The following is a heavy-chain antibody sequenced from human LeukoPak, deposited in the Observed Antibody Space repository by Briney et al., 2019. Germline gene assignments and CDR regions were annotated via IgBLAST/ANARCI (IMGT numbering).Heavy chain of an antibody. CDR3: ARNLPYTRGSGTAFDI. J-gene: IGHJ3*02. Sequence: GGSLRLSCAASGFTFDDYGISWVRQAPGKGLEWVSGINRNGGSTAYGDSVKGRFTISRDNAKNSLYLQMNSLRAEDTALYYCARNLPYTRGSGTAFDIWGQGTMVTVSS. CDR1: GFTFDDYG. D-gene: IGHD6-19*01. CDR2: INRNGGST. V-gene: IGHV3-20*04.